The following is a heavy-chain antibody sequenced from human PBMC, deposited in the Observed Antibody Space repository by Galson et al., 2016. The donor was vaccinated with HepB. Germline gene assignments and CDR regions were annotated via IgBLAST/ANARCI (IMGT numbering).Heavy chain of an antibody. Sequence: SLRLSCAASGFTFSTYAMTWVRQAPGKGLEWVSAISSSGGSTYYADSVKGRFTISRDNSKNTLYLQMSSLRAEDTAVYYCVKTSSLYDYWGQGTLVTVSS. D-gene: IGHD2-2*01. V-gene: IGHV3-23*01. J-gene: IGHJ4*02. CDR1: GFTFSTYA. CDR2: ISSSGGST. CDR3: VKTSSLYDY.